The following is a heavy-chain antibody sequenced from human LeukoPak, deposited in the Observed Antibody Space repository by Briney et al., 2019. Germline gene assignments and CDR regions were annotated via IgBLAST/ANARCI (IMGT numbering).Heavy chain of an antibody. D-gene: IGHD1-1*01. CDR2: IYYSGST. J-gene: IGHJ6*02. Sequence: SETLSLTCTVSGGSMSGYYWSWIRQPPGKGLEWIGYIYYSGSTNYNPSLKSRVTISVDTSKNQFSLKLSSVTAADTAVYYCARYDTTYGMDVWGQGTTVTVSS. CDR1: GGSMSGYY. CDR3: ARYDTTYGMDV. V-gene: IGHV4-59*01.